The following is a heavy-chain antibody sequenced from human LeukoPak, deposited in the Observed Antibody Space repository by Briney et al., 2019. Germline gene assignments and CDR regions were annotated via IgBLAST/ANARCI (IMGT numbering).Heavy chain of an antibody. Sequence: GGSLRLSCAASGFTFSSYAMHWVRQAPGKGLEWVAFIRYDGSNKYYADSVKGRFTISRDNSKNTLYLQMNSLRAEDTAVYYCAKEGHCSSTSCYDWEGIWFDPWGQGTLVTVSS. V-gene: IGHV3-30*02. J-gene: IGHJ5*02. CDR3: AKEGHCSSTSCYDWEGIWFDP. CDR1: GFTFSSYA. CDR2: IRYDGSNK. D-gene: IGHD2-2*01.